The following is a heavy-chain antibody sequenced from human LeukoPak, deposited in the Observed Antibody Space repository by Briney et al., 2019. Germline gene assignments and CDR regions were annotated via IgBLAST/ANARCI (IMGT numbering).Heavy chain of an antibody. D-gene: IGHD2-15*01. Sequence: GGSLRLSCAASGLKFSSYWMSWVRQAPGKGLEWVANIKQDGSEKYYVDAVKSRFTISRENAKNSLYLQMNSLRAEDTAVYYCASQSRYCSGDNCYSFDYWGQGTLVTVSS. CDR2: IKQDGSEK. V-gene: IGHV3-7*01. J-gene: IGHJ4*02. CDR3: ASQSRYCSGDNCYSFDY. CDR1: GLKFSSYW.